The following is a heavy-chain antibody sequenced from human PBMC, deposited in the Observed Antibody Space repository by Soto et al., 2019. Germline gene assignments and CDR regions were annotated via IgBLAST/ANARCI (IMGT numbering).Heavy chain of an antibody. CDR1: GGTFSSYA. D-gene: IGHD1-26*01. CDR2: IIPIFGTA. J-gene: IGHJ4*02. V-gene: IGHV1-69*01. Sequence: QVQLVQAGAEVKKPGSSVKVSCKASGGTFSSYAISWVRQAPGQGLEWMGGIIPIFGTANYAQKVQGRVTSTADESTSTAYMELSSLRSEDTAVYYCAREGASVSHIGYWGQGTLVTVSS. CDR3: AREGASVSHIGY.